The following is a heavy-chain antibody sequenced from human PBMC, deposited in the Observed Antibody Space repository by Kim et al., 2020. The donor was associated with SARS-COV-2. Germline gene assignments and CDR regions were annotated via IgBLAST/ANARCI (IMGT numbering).Heavy chain of an antibody. CDR3: ARGDSGYTIPYDAFGI. V-gene: IGHV3-21*01. CDR2: ISSSSSST. D-gene: IGHD5-12*01. Sequence: GGSLRLSCAASGFTFSSYSMNWVRQAPGKGLEWVSSISSSSSSTYYADSVKGRFTISRDNAKNTLYLQMNSLRAEDTAVYYCARGDSGYTIPYDAFGIWGQGTIVTVSS. CDR1: GFTFSSYS. J-gene: IGHJ3*02.